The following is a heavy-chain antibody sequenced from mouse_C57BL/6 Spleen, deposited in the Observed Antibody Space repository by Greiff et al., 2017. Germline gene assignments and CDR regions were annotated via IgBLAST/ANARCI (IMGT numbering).Heavy chain of an antibody. V-gene: IGHV1-53*01. Sequence: AQLQQPGTELVKPGASVKLSCKASGYTFTSYWMHWVKQRPGQGLEWIGNINPTNGGTNYNEKFKSKATFTVDRSSSTAYTQLSSLTSEDSAVDYCARRAAQATSYAYWGQGTLVTVAA. J-gene: IGHJ3*01. D-gene: IGHD3-2*02. CDR3: ARRAAQATSYAY. CDR1: GYTFTSYW. CDR2: INPTNGGT.